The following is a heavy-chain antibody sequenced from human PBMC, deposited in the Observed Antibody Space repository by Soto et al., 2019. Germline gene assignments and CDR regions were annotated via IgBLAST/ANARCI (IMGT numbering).Heavy chain of an antibody. CDR1: GGSISSGGYY. Sequence: SETLSLTCTVSGGSISSGGYYWSWIRQHPGKGLEWIGYIYYSGSTYYNPSLKSRVTISVDTSKNQFSLKLSSVTAADTAVYYCARDPLLYYYDSSGYPRADYYYGMDVWGQGNTVPVSS. CDR3: ARDPLLYYYDSSGYPRADYYYGMDV. D-gene: IGHD3-22*01. CDR2: IYYSGST. V-gene: IGHV4-31*03. J-gene: IGHJ6*01.